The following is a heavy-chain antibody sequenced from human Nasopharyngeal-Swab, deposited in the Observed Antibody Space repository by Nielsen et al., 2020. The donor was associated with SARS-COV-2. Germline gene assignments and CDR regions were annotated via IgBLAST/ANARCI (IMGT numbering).Heavy chain of an antibody. J-gene: IGHJ1*01. D-gene: IGHD4-11*01. V-gene: IGHV3-23*01. Sequence: ESLKISCAASGFTFSNYAMSWVRQAPGKGLEWVSGVSGRGISTYYADSVKGRFTISRDNSKNTLYLQMSSLRAEDTAVYYCAKGTSDYTDYVAFQHWGQGTLVPVSS. CDR1: GFTFSNYA. CDR2: VSGRGIST. CDR3: AKGTSDYTDYVAFQH.